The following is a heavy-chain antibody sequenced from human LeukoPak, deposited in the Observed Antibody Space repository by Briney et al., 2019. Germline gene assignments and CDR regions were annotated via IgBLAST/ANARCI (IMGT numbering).Heavy chain of an antibody. CDR2: INPNSGGT. Sequence: GASVKVSCKASGYTFTGYYMHWVRQAPGQGLEWMGRINPNSGGTNYAQKFQGRVTMTRDTSISTAYMELCRLRSDDTAVYYCAKGGNPVLSVAFDIWGQGTMVTVSS. D-gene: IGHD4-23*01. CDR1: GYTFTGYY. J-gene: IGHJ3*02. CDR3: AKGGNPVLSVAFDI. V-gene: IGHV1-2*06.